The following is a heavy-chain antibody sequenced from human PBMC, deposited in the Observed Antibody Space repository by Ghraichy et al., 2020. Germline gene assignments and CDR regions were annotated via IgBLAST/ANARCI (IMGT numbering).Heavy chain of an antibody. CDR2: ISAYNGNT. CDR3: ARASTPYTGTTASWFDP. V-gene: IGHV1-18*04. CDR1: GYTFTSYG. J-gene: IGHJ5*02. D-gene: IGHD1-1*01. Sequence: ASVKVSCKASGYTFTSYGISWVRQAPGQGLEWMGWISAYNGNTNYAQKLQGRVTMTTDTSTSTAYMELRSLRSDDTAVYYCARASTPYTGTTASWFDPWGQGTLVTVSS.